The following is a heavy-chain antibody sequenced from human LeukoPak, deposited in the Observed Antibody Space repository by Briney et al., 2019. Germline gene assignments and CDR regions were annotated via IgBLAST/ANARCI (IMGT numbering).Heavy chain of an antibody. CDR3: ARDAYDSSGYYSRD. CDR2: IYYSGST. D-gene: IGHD3-22*01. V-gene: IGHV4-59*01. Sequence: PSETLSLTCTVSGGSISSYYWSWIRQPPGKGLEWIGYIYYSGSTNYNPSLKSRVTISVDTSKNQFSLKLSSVTAADTAVYYYARDAYDSSGYYSRDWGQGTLVTVSS. CDR1: GGSISSYY. J-gene: IGHJ4*02.